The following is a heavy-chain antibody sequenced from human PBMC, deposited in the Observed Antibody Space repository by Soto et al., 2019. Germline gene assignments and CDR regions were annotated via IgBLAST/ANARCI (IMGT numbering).Heavy chain of an antibody. V-gene: IGHV3-11*01. CDR3: AGEAERFGELFYYYYMDV. CDR2: ISSSGSTI. J-gene: IGHJ6*03. CDR1: GFTFSDDY. D-gene: IGHD3-10*01. Sequence: PGGCLRLSCAASGFTFSDDYMSWIRQAPVKGLEWVSYISSSGSTIYYADSVKGRFTISRDNAKNSLYLQMNSLRAEDTAVYYCAGEAERFGELFYYYYMDVWGKGTTVTVSS.